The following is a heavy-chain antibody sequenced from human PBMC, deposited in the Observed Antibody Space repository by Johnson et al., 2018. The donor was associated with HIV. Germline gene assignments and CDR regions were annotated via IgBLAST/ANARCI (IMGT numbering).Heavy chain of an antibody. Sequence: VQLVESGGGLVQPGGSLKLSCAASGFTFSGSAMHWVRQASGKGLEWVSGFYSGGRTYYADSVKGRFIISRDNSKNTLYLQLNSLRVEDTAVYYCAKGIVVGVRAFDIWGQGTMVTVSS. CDR3: AKGIVVGVRAFDI. J-gene: IGHJ3*02. CDR2: FYSGGRT. D-gene: IGHD3-22*01. V-gene: IGHV3-53*01. CDR1: GFTFSGSA.